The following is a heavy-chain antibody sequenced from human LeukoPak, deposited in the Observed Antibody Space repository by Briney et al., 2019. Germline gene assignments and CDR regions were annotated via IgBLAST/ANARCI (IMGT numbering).Heavy chain of an antibody. CDR2: IYYSGST. V-gene: IGHV4-59*01. J-gene: IGHJ4*02. Sequence: PSETLSLTCTVSGGSISSYYWSWIRQPPGKGLEWIGYIYYSGSTNYNPSLKSRVTISVDTSKNQFSLKLSSVTAADTAVYYCAGGLRMGYYYDSSGYLLDYWGQGTLVTVSS. CDR3: AGGLRMGYYYDSSGYLLDY. D-gene: IGHD3-22*01. CDR1: GGSISSYY.